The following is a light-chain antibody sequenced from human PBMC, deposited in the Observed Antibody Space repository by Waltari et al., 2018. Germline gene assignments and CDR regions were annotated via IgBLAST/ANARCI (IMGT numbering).Light chain of an antibody. CDR2: GKN. Sequence: SSELTQDPAVSVALGQTVRITCQGDSLRSYYASWYQQKPGQAPVLVLYGKNNRPSGIPDRFSGSSSGNTASLTITGAQAEDEADYYCNSRDSSGNHPFGGGTKLTVL. CDR3: NSRDSSGNHP. J-gene: IGLJ3*02. CDR1: SLRSYY. V-gene: IGLV3-19*01.